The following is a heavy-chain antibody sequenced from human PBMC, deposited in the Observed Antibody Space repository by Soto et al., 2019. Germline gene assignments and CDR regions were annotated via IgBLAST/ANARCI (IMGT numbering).Heavy chain of an antibody. Sequence: SETLSLTCTVSGGSISSYYWSWIRQPPGKGLEWIGYIYYSGSTNYNPSLKSRVTISVDTSKNQFSLKLSSVTAADTAVYYCASGRRSDEFWSGYLAFSYYYYGMDVWGQGTTVTVSS. V-gene: IGHV4-59*01. CDR1: GGSISSYY. CDR2: IYYSGST. CDR3: ASGRRSDEFWSGYLAFSYYYYGMDV. D-gene: IGHD3-3*01. J-gene: IGHJ6*02.